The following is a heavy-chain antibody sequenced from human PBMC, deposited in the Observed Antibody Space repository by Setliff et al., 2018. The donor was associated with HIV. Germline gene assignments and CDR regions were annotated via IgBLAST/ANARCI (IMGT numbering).Heavy chain of an antibody. J-gene: IGHJ6*03. D-gene: IGHD3-10*01. CDR2: IIPIFGTV. V-gene: IGHV1-69*13. CDR1: GGTSTTYS. CDR3: ARVRVRGDTDYYYYMDV. Sequence: SVKVSCKASGGTSTTYSISWVRQAPGQGLEWMGGIIPIFGTVNYAQKFQGRVTLTADDSTSTAYMELSSLRSEDTAVYYCARVRVRGDTDYYYYMDVWGKGTTVTVSS.